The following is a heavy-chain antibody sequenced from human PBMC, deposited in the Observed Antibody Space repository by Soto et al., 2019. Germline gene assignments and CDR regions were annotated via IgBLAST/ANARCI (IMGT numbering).Heavy chain of an antibody. D-gene: IGHD3-10*01. J-gene: IGHJ6*03. V-gene: IGHV4-34*01. CDR3: ARGVNYYGSGSYYRYYYYYMDV. Sequence: SETLSLTCAVYGGSFSGYYWSWIRQPPGKGLEWIGEINHSGSTNYNPSLKSRVTISVDTSKNQFSLKLSSVTAADTAVYYCARGVNYYGSGSYYRYYYYYMDVWGKGTTVTVSS. CDR2: INHSGST. CDR1: GGSFSGYY.